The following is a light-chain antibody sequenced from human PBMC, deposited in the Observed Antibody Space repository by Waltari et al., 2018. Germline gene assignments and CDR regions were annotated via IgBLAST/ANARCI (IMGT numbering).Light chain of an antibody. J-gene: IGKJ1*01. V-gene: IGKV3-20*01. CDR2: GAS. CDR1: QSISRS. CDR3: QHYVRLPAT. Sequence: ELMLTQSPGTLPLSPGERATLSCRASQSISRSLAWYQHKPGQAPRPLIYGASSRATGIPDRFSGSGSGTDFSLTISRLQPEDFAVYYCQHYVRLPATFGQGTKVDMK.